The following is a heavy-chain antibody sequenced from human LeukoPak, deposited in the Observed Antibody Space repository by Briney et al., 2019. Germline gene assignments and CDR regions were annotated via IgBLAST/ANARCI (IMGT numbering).Heavy chain of an antibody. Sequence: GGSLRLSCAASGFTFNIYGMHWVRQAPGKGLEWVAFISLDGGTNYYADSVKGRFTISRDNSNNSLYLQMNSLRVEDTAVYYCARGLIAAAGTGYYYYHGLDVWGQGTTVTVSS. V-gene: IGHV3-30*12. CDR1: GFTFNIYG. CDR3: ARGLIAAAGTGYYYYHGLDV. D-gene: IGHD6-13*01. J-gene: IGHJ6*02. CDR2: ISLDGGTN.